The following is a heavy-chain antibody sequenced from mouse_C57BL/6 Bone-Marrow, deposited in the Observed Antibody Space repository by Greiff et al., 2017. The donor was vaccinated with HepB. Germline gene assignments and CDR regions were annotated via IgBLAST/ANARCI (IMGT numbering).Heavy chain of an antibody. D-gene: IGHD1-1*01. V-gene: IGHV1-55*01. CDR1: GYNFTSYW. CDR3: VFYYYGSSYSAY. Sequence: VQLQQPGAELVKPGASVKMSCTASGYNFTSYWITWVKQRPGQGLEWIGDIYPGSGSTNYNEKFKSKATLTVDTSSSTAYMQLSSLTSEDSAVYYCVFYYYGSSYSAYWGQGTLVTVSA. CDR2: IYPGSGST. J-gene: IGHJ3*01.